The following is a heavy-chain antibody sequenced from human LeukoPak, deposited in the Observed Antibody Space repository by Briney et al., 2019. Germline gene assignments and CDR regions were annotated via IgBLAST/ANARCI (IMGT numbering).Heavy chain of an antibody. CDR1: GGTFSSYA. Sequence: GASVKVSCKASGGTFSSYAISWVRQAPGQGLEWMGGIIPIFGTANYAQKFQGRVTMTEDTSTDTAYMELSSLRSEDTAVYYCATDSSMVRGVIPNAPYYYYGMDVWGQGTTVTVSS. CDR2: IIPIFGTA. V-gene: IGHV1-69*06. CDR3: ATDSSMVRGVIPNAPYYYYGMDV. D-gene: IGHD3-10*01. J-gene: IGHJ6*02.